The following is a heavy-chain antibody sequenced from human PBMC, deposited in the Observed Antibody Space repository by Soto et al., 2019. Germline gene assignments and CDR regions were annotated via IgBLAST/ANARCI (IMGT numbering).Heavy chain of an antibody. D-gene: IGHD6-19*01. J-gene: IGHJ3*02. CDR1: GYTFTGYY. Sequence: GSVKVSCKASGYTFTGYYMHWVRQAPGQGLEWMGWINPNSGGTNYAQKFQGWVTMTRDTSISTAYMELSRLRSDDTAVYYCAGTYSSGLGHAFDIWGQGTMVTVSS. V-gene: IGHV1-2*04. CDR3: AGTYSSGLGHAFDI. CDR2: INPNSGGT.